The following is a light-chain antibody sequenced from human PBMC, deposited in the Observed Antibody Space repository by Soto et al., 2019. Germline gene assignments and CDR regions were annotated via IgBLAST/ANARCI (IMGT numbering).Light chain of an antibody. CDR3: CSYAGSSTFDVV. CDR2: EVS. J-gene: IGLJ2*01. V-gene: IGLV2-23*02. Sequence: QSALTQPASVSGSPGQSITISCTGTSSDVGSYNLVSWYQQHPGKAPKLMIYEVSQRPSGVSNRFCGSKSGNTASLTISGLQAEDEADYYCCSYAGSSTFDVVFGGGTKLTVL. CDR1: SSDVGSYNL.